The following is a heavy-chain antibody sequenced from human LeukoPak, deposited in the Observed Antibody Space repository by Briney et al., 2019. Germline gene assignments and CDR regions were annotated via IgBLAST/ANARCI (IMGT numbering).Heavy chain of an antibody. CDR1: GGTFSSYA. J-gene: IGHJ4*02. V-gene: IGHV1-69*13. Sequence: SVKVSCKASGGTFSSYAISWVRQAPGQGLEWMGGIIPIFGTANYAQKFQGRVTITADGSTSTAYMELSSLRSEDTAVYYCAILDTAMVLDYWGQGTLVTVSS. D-gene: IGHD5-18*01. CDR3: AILDTAMVLDY. CDR2: IIPIFGTA.